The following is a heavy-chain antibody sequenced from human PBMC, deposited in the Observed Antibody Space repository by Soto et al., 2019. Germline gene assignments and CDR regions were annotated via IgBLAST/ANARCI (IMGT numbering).Heavy chain of an antibody. CDR1: GGSISSGGYY. CDR3: ARANIVVVVAAHGDWFDP. Sequence: QVQLQESGPGLVKPSQTLSLTCTVSGGSISSGGYYWSWIRQHPGKGLEWIGYIYYSGSTYYNPSTKSRVTISVDTSKNQFSLKLSSVTAADTAVYYCARANIVVVVAAHGDWFDPWGQGTLVTVSS. J-gene: IGHJ5*02. D-gene: IGHD2-15*01. V-gene: IGHV4-31*03. CDR2: IYYSGST.